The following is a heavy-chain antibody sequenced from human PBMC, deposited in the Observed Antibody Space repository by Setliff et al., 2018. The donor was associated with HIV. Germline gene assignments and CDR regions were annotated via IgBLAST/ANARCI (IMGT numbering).Heavy chain of an antibody. D-gene: IGHD3-3*01. V-gene: IGHV4-39*07. J-gene: IGHJ5*02. Sequence: PSETLSLTCAASEDSIEDSITNALSWAWIRQPPGKGLEYIGSIHYNEKTYYNPSLKSRVTISIDTSKNQFSLKLSSVTAADTAVYYCARSEGIAWFDPWGQGTLVTVSS. CDR3: ARSEGIAWFDP. CDR1: EDSIEDSITNALS. CDR2: IHYNEKT.